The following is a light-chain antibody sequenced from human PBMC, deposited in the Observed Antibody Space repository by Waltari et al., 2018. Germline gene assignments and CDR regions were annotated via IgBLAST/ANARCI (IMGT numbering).Light chain of an antibody. V-gene: IGLV10-54*04. CDR2: RNN. CDR1: SNNVGNQG. Sequence: QAGLTQPPSVSKGLRQTVTLTCTGNSNNVGNQGAAWLQQHQGHPPKLLSYRNNNRPSGISDRFSASRSGNTASLTSTGLQPEDEADYYCSAWDSSLSAWVLGGGTKLTVL. J-gene: IGLJ3*02. CDR3: SAWDSSLSAWV.